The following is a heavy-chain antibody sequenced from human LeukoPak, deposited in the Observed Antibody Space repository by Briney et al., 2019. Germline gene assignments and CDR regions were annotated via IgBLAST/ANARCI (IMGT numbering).Heavy chain of an antibody. Sequence: PGGSLRLSCAPSGFPFSDFSMSWVRQAPGKGREWISTTNSGGTSTYYAESVKGRFTISRDNSKNTLYLQMSSLRVEDTAVYYCAKQSYARSLGEGGPGTLVSVSS. V-gene: IGHV3-23*01. J-gene: IGHJ4*02. CDR2: TNSGGTST. CDR1: GFPFSDFS. D-gene: IGHD2-8*01. CDR3: AKQSYARSLGE.